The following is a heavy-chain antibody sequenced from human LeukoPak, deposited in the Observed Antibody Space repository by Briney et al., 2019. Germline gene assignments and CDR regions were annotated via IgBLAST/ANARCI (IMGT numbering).Heavy chain of an antibody. CDR3: ARGRGYCSSTSCLNWFDP. D-gene: IGHD2-2*01. CDR1: GFTFSTFA. V-gene: IGHV3-23*01. Sequence: PGGSLRLSCAVSGFTFSTFAMSWVRQAPGKGLEWVSSIRVNGANTYYADSVKGRFTISRDNAKNSLYLQMNSLRAEDTAVYSCARGRGYCSSTSCLNWFDPWGQGTLVTVSS. J-gene: IGHJ5*02. CDR2: IRVNGANT.